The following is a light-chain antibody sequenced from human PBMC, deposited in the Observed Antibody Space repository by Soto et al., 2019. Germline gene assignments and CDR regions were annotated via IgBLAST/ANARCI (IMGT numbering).Light chain of an antibody. Sequence: DIQMPQSPSSLSASVGDRVTITCQASQDISNYLNWYQQKPGKAPKLLIYDASNLETGVPSRFSGSGSGTDFTFTISSLQPEDIATYDGQQYDNLPPAFGGGTKVEIK. CDR3: QQYDNLPPA. V-gene: IGKV1-33*01. CDR2: DAS. J-gene: IGKJ4*01. CDR1: QDISNY.